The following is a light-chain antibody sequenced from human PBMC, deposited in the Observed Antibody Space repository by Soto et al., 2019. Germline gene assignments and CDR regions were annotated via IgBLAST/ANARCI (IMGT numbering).Light chain of an antibody. CDR1: QGIRND. CDR3: LQDYNYPLT. Sequence: AVPRTQSPSSLSASVGDRVTITCRASQGIRNDLGWYQQKPGKAPKLLIYAASSLQSGVPSRFSGSGSGTDFTLTISSLQPEDFATYYCLQDYNYPLTFGQGTKVDTK. J-gene: IGKJ1*01. V-gene: IGKV1-6*01. CDR2: AAS.